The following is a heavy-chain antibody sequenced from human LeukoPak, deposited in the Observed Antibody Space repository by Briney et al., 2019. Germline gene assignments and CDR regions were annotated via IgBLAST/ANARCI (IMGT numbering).Heavy chain of an antibody. V-gene: IGHV3-30*04. CDR3: ANSGYSGYYDY. CDR1: GFTFSSYA. CDR2: ISYDGSNK. D-gene: IGHD5-12*01. Sequence: GGSLRLSCAASGFTFSSYAMHWVRQAPGKGLEWVAVISYDGSNKYYADSVKGRFTISRDNSKNTLYLQMNSLRAEDKAVYYCANSGYSGYYDYWGQGTLVTVSS. J-gene: IGHJ4*02.